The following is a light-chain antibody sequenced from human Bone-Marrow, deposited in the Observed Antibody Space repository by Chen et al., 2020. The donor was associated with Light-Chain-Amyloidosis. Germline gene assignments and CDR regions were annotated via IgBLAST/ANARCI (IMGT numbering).Light chain of an antibody. V-gene: IGLV3-21*02. CDR3: QVWDRSSDRPV. J-gene: IGLJ3*02. CDR1: NIGSTS. CDR2: DDS. Sequence: SQVRTPPSSVSVAPGQPATIACGGNNIGSTSGHWYQQTPGQAPLLVVYDDSDRPSGIPERLSGSNSGNTATLTISSVEAGDEADYYCQVWDRSSDRPVFGGGTKLTVL.